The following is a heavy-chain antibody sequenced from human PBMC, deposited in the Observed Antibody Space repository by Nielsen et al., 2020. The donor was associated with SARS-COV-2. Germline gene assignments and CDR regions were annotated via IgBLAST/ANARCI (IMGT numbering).Heavy chain of an antibody. V-gene: IGHV5-51*01. J-gene: IGHJ5*02. D-gene: IGHD5-12*01. CDR3: TRHFTVTTRSGLGS. CDR1: GYSFSYW. CDR2: IYPGDSDT. Sequence: KVSCKGSGYSFSYWIGWVRQMPGKGLEWMGIIYPGDSDTRYSPSFQGQVTISADKSISTAYLQWSSLKASDTAIYYCTRHFTVTTRSGLGSWGQGTLVTVSS.